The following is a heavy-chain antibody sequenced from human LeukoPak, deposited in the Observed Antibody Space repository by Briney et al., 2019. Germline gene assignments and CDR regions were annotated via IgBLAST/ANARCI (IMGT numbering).Heavy chain of an antibody. CDR1: GFTFSSYW. CDR3: ARGHYYGSGSYYNNIDY. V-gene: IGHV3-74*01. J-gene: IGHJ4*02. Sequence: GGSLRLSCAASGFTFSSYWMHWVRQAPGKGLVWVSRINSDGSSTSYADSVKGRFTISRDNAKNTLYLQMNSLRAEDTAVNYCARGHYYGSGSYYNNIDYWGQGTLVTVSS. CDR2: INSDGSST. D-gene: IGHD3-10*01.